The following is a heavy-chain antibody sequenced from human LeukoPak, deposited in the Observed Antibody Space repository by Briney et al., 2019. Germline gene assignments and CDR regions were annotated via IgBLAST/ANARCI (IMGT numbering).Heavy chain of an antibody. CDR3: ARPPDILTGKNWFDP. CDR2: ISGSSSII. V-gene: IGHV3-48*04. D-gene: IGHD3-9*01. CDR1: GFTFSSYS. Sequence: PGGSLRLSCAASGFTFSSYSMNWVRQAPGRGLEWVSYISGSSSIIYYADSVKGRFTISRDNAKNTLYLQMNSLRAEDTAVYYCARPPDILTGKNWFDPWGQGTLVTVSS. J-gene: IGHJ5*02.